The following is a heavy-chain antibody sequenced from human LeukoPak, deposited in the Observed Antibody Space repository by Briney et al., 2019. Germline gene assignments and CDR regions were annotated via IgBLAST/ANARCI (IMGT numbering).Heavy chain of an antibody. J-gene: IGHJ4*02. CDR3: ARDLRGSGWSSLDY. D-gene: IGHD6-19*01. CDR2: ISYDGSNK. V-gene: IGHV3-30-3*01. CDR1: GFTFSRNA. Sequence: GGSLRLSCAASGFTFSRNAMHWVRQAPGKGLEWVAVISYDGSNKYYADSVKGRFTISRDNSKNTLYVQMNSLRAEDTAVYYCARDLRGSGWSSLDYWGQGTLVTYSS.